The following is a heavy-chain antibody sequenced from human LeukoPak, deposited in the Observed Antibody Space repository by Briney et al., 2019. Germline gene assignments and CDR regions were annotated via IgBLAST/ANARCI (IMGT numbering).Heavy chain of an antibody. CDR1: GFTFSSYW. CDR3: ARFARSPDC. CDR2: IKEDGSEK. J-gene: IGHJ4*02. D-gene: IGHD3-10*01. Sequence: GESLKISCAASGFTFSSYWMTWVRQAPGKGLEWVANIKEDGSEKNYVDSVKGRFTISRDNAKNSLYLQMNSLRAEDTAVYYCARFARSPDCWGQGTLVTVSS. V-gene: IGHV3-7*01.